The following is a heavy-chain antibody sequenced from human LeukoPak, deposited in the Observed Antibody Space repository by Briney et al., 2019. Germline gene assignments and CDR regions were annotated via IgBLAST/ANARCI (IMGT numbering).Heavy chain of an antibody. D-gene: IGHD6-19*01. CDR2: ISGSGGST. J-gene: IGHJ4*02. V-gene: IGHV3-23*01. CDR1: GFTFSSYS. Sequence: GGSLRLSCAASGFTFSSYSMNWVRQAPGKGLEWVSSISGSGGSTYYADSVKGRFTISRDNSKNTLYLQLSSLRAEDTAVYYCAKEIYVAVAGTDFDYWGQGTLVTVSS. CDR3: AKEIYVAVAGTDFDY.